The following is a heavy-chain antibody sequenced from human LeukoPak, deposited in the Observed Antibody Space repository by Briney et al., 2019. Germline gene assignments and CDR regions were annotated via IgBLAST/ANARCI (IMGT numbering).Heavy chain of an antibody. CDR3: ARDITYYYDSSGYYYPV. CDR2: ISNTSDYI. D-gene: IGHD3-22*01. CDR1: GFTFSTYT. J-gene: IGHJ1*01. Sequence: GGSLRLSCAASGFTFSTYTMNWVRQAPGKGLEWVSSISNTSDYIYYVDSVRGRFTISRDNAKNSLTLQMNNLRAEDTAVYYCARDITYYYDSSGYYYPVWGQGTLVIVSS. V-gene: IGHV3-21*01.